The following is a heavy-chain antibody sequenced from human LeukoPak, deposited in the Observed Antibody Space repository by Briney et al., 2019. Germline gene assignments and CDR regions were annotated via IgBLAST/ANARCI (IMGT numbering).Heavy chain of an antibody. J-gene: IGHJ5*02. CDR3: AKGYYGSGSYGWFDP. CDR1: GFTFSDYY. V-gene: IGHV3-11*01. Sequence: GGSLRLSCVASGFTFSDYYISWLRQSPGKGLESFAYISPSESDKYYADSVRGRFTISRDNAKNTVYLHMNSLRAEDTAVYYCAKGYYGSGSYGWFDPWGQGTLVTVSS. CDR2: ISPSESDK. D-gene: IGHD3-10*01.